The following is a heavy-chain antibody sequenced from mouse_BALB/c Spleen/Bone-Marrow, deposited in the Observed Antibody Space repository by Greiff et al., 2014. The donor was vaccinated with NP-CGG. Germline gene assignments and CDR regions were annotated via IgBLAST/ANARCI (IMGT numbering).Heavy chain of an antibody. CDR3: ARYDGPAWFAY. D-gene: IGHD2-3*01. CDR1: GYSFTSYW. Sequence: VQLQQSGAELVKPGASVRLSCKASGYSFTSYWIHWVKQRPGQGLEWTGEINPSNGRNNYNEKFKNKATLTVDKSSSTAYMQLSSLTSEDSAVYYCARYDGPAWFAYWGQGTLVTVSA. J-gene: IGHJ3*01. CDR2: INPSNGRN. V-gene: IGHV1S81*02.